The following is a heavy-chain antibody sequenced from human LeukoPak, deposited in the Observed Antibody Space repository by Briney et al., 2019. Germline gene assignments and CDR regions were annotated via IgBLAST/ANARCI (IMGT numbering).Heavy chain of an antibody. CDR2: IKQDGSEK. J-gene: IGHJ6*03. D-gene: IGHD3-10*01. Sequence: GGSLRLSCVGSGFTFTTYWMSWVRQAPGKGLEWVANIKQDGSEKYYVDFVKGRFTISRDNAKNSLYLQMNSLRAEDTAVYYCARIYGSGSYYPNYYYYMDVWGKGTTVTVSS. CDR3: ARIYGSGSYYPNYYYYMDV. V-gene: IGHV3-7*01. CDR1: GFTFTTYW.